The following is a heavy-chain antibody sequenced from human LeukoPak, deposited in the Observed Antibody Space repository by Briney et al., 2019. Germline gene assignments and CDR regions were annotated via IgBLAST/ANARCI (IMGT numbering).Heavy chain of an antibody. CDR1: GVSISSGGYY. CDR3: ARSYYGSGGDY. CDR2: IYYSGST. J-gene: IGHJ4*02. Sequence: PSETLSLTCTVSGVSISSGGYYWSWIRQHPGKGLEWIGYIYYSGSTYYNPSLKSRVTISVDTSKNQFSLKLSSVTAADTAVYYCARSYYGSGGDYWGQGTLVTVSS. D-gene: IGHD3-10*01. V-gene: IGHV4-31*03.